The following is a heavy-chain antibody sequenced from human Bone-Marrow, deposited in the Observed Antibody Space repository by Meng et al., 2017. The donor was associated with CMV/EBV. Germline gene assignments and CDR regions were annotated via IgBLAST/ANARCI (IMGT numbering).Heavy chain of an antibody. D-gene: IGHD2/OR15-2a*01. J-gene: IGHJ3*02. V-gene: IGHV3-23*01. CDR1: GFTFSDYY. CDR2: ISGSGGST. CDR3: AKVASYAHAFDI. Sequence: GESLKISCTGSGFTFSDYYMSWIRQAPGKGLEWVSAISGSGGSTYYADSVKGRFTISRDNSKNTLYLQMNSLRAEDTAVYYCAKVASYAHAFDIWGQGTMVTVSS.